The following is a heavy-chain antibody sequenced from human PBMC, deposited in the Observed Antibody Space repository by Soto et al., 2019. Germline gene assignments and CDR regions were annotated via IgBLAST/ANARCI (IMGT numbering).Heavy chain of an antibody. D-gene: IGHD6-13*01. CDR3: ARRSYIAENWFDP. J-gene: IGHJ5*02. Sequence: PGETLKISCKGSGYSFTSYWIGWVRQMPGKGLEWMGIIYPGDSDTRYSPSFQGQVTISADKSISTAYPQWSSLKASDTAMYYCARRSYIAENWFDPWGQGTLVTVSS. V-gene: IGHV5-51*01. CDR1: GYSFTSYW. CDR2: IYPGDSDT.